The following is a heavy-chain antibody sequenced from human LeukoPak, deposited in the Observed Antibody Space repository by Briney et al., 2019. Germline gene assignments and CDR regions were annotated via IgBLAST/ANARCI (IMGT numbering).Heavy chain of an antibody. J-gene: IGHJ2*01. Sequence: SQTLSLTCAVYGGSFSGYYWSWIRQPPGKGLESIGEINHSGSTNYNPSLKSRVTISVDTSKNQFSLKLSSVTAADTAVYYCARHSTTMVRIRYFDLWGRGTLLTVSS. CDR2: INHSGST. CDR3: ARHSTTMVRIRYFDL. D-gene: IGHD3-10*01. V-gene: IGHV4-34*01. CDR1: GGSFSGYY.